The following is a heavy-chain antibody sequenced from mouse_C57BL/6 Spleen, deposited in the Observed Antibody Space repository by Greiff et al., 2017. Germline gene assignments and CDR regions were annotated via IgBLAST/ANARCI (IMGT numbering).Heavy chain of an antibody. CDR1: GYTFTSYG. V-gene: IGHV1-81*01. Sequence: QVQLQQSGAELARPGASVKLSCKASGYTFTSYGISWVKQRTGQGLEWIGEIYPRSGNTYYNVKFKGKATLTAAKYSSTAYMELRSLTSEDAAVYFCAREGEDYGVDYWGQGTTLTVSA. CDR3: AREGEDYGVDY. J-gene: IGHJ2*01. CDR2: IYPRSGNT. D-gene: IGHD2-4*01.